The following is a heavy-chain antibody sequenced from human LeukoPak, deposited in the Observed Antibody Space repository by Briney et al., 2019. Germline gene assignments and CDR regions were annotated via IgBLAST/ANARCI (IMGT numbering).Heavy chain of an antibody. D-gene: IGHD3-3*01. CDR3: ARARLAPITIFRVLTYHGWHFDL. Sequence: GGSLRLSSTVSAPTLGDYAMSWVRQAPGKGLEWVGFIRSKTYGATTQYAASVMGRFTISIYDSENLASLQMNSLKIEDTAVYYCARARLAPITIFRVLTYHGWHFDLWGRGTLVTVPS. CDR2: IRSKTYGATT. J-gene: IGHJ2*01. V-gene: IGHV3-49*04. CDR1: APTLGDYA.